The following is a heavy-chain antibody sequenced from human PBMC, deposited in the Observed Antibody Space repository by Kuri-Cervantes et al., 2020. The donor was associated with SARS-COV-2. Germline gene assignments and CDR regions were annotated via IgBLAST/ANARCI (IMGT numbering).Heavy chain of an antibody. CDR3: ARPGGHDSSGKGWNFDY. J-gene: IGHJ4*02. Sequence: LEQSGAEVKKPGSSVRVSCKASGGTCNRHGDRWARQAPGQGLEWMGIINPSGGSTSYAQKFQGRVTMTRDTSTSTVYMELSSLRSEDTAVYYCARPGGHDSSGKGWNFDYWGQGTLVTVSS. CDR2: INPSGGST. V-gene: IGHV1-46*02. D-gene: IGHD3-22*01. CDR1: GGTCNRHG.